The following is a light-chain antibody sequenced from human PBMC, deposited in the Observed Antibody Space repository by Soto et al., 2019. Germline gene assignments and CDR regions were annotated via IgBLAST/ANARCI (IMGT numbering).Light chain of an antibody. V-gene: IGKV1-39*01. CDR2: AAS. Sequence: DIPMTQSPSSLSASVGDRVTISCRAGQSISTYLNWYQQKPGKAPNLLIYAASTLQGGVPSRFSGSGSGTDFTLTISGLQPEDCASYSCQQTYSLPYTFGQGTKLEIK. CDR1: QSISTY. CDR3: QQTYSLPYT. J-gene: IGKJ2*01.